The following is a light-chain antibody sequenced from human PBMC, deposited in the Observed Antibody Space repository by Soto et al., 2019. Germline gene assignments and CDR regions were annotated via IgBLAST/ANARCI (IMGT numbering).Light chain of an antibody. CDR3: QQSYYNPT. V-gene: IGKV1-5*03. CDR2: RAS. J-gene: IGKJ1*01. Sequence: DIQMPQSPSTLSASVGDRVTITCRASQSISSSLAWYQQKPGKAPKLLIYRASNLQSGVPSRFSGSGSGTEFTLTITSLQPDDFATYYCQQSYYNPTFGQGTKVEIK. CDR1: QSISSS.